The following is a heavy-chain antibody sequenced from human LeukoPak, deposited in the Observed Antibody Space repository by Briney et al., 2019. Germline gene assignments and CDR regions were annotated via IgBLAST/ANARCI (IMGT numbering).Heavy chain of an antibody. CDR2: ISAYNGNT. CDR1: GYTFTSYG. V-gene: IGHV1-18*01. D-gene: IGHD3-22*01. Sequence: ASVKVSCKASGYTFTSYGISWVRQAPGQGLEWMGWISAYNGNTNYAQKLQGRVTMTTDTSTSTAYMELRSLRSDDTAVYYCARDRFPDDSSGYHPWDFDYWGQGTLVTVSS. CDR3: ARDRFPDDSSGYHPWDFDY. J-gene: IGHJ4*02.